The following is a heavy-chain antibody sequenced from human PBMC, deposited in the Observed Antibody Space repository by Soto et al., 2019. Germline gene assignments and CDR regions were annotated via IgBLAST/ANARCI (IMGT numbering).Heavy chain of an antibody. D-gene: IGHD6-6*01. CDR1: GYTFTGYY. Sequence: ASVKVSCKASGYTFTGYYMHWVRQAPGQGLEWMGWINPNSGGTNYAQKFQGRVTMTRDTSISTAYMELSRLRSDDTAVYYCARDPPPIAAKSSDWGQGTLVTVSS. J-gene: IGHJ4*02. CDR3: ARDPPPIAAKSSD. CDR2: INPNSGGT. V-gene: IGHV1-2*02.